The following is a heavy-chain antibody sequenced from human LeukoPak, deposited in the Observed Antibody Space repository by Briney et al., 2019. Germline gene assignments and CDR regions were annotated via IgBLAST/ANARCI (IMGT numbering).Heavy chain of an antibody. V-gene: IGHV3-23*01. CDR3: AKRSGINYGFFDS. CDR2: ISGSGGST. J-gene: IGHJ4*02. Sequence: GGSLRLSCAASGFTFASAWMNWVRQAPGKGLEWVSAISGSGGSTYYADSVKGRFTISRDNSKNTAYLQMNSLRSEDTAVYYCAKRSGINYGFFDSWGQGTLVTVSS. D-gene: IGHD1-26*01. CDR1: GFTFASAW.